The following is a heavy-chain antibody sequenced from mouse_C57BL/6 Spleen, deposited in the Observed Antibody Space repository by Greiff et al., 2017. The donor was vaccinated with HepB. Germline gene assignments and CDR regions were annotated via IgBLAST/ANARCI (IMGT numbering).Heavy chain of an antibody. D-gene: IGHD1-1*01. CDR1: GYTFTDYY. Sequence: VQLQQSGPVLVKPGASVKMSCKASGYTFTDYYLNWVKQSHGKSLEWIGVINPYNGGTSYNQKFKGKATLTVDKSSSTAYMELNSLTSEDSAVYYCARGGYYYGSSYVGAMDYWGQGTSVTVSS. CDR3: ARGGYYYGSSYVGAMDY. J-gene: IGHJ4*01. CDR2: INPYNGGT. V-gene: IGHV1-19*01.